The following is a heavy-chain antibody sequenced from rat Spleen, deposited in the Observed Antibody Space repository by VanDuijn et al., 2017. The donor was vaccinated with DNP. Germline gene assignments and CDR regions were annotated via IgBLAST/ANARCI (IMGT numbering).Heavy chain of an antibody. CDR2: ISTSGGST. V-gene: IGHV5S23*01. CDR1: GFTFSDYN. Sequence: EVQLVESGGGLVQPGRSLKLSCAASGFTFSDYNMAWVRQAPKKGLEWVATISTSGGSTYYRDSVKGRFTISRDNAKSTLYLQMNSLRSEDTATYYCTRDNYSSYMPYYYAMDAWGQGTSVTVSS. D-gene: IGHD1-2*01. CDR3: TRDNYSSYMPYYYAMDA. J-gene: IGHJ4*01.